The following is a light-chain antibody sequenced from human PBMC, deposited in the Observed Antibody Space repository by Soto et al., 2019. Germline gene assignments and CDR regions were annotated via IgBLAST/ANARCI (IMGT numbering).Light chain of an antibody. V-gene: IGKV4-1*01. CDR1: QSVLYSSNNKNY. Sequence: DIVMTQSPDSLAVSLGERATINCKSSQSVLYSSNNKNYLAWYQQKPGQPPKLLIYWASTRESGVPDRFSGSGSGTDFTLTIGSLQAEDVAVYYCQQYYSTLTWTFGQGTKVDIK. CDR3: QQYYSTLTWT. J-gene: IGKJ1*01. CDR2: WAS.